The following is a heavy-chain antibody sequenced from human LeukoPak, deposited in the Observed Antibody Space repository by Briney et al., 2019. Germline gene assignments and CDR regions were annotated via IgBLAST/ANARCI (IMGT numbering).Heavy chain of an antibody. CDR3: AREATVDWWFDP. CDR1: DGSISAYY. V-gene: IGHV4-59*12. CDR2: VFYSGST. D-gene: IGHD4-11*01. Sequence: SETLSLTCTVSDGSISAYYWSWIRQPPGKGLEWIGYVFYSGSTNYNPSLKSRVTMSVDTSKNQFSLKLSSVTAADTAVYYCAREATVDWWFDPWGQGTLVTVSS. J-gene: IGHJ5*02.